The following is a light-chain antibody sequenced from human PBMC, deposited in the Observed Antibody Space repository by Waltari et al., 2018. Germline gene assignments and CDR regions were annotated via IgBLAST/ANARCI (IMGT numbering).Light chain of an antibody. V-gene: IGKV3-20*01. J-gene: IGKJ2*01. CDR1: QTVRSSY. Sequence: EIVLTQSPGTLSLSPGERATLSCRARQTVRSSYIAWYQQRPGQAPRLLIHGASSRATGLPDRFSGSGSGTDFTLTISGLEPDYFAVYFCELYDSSPPGYTFGQGTKLEI. CDR2: GAS. CDR3: ELYDSSPPGYT.